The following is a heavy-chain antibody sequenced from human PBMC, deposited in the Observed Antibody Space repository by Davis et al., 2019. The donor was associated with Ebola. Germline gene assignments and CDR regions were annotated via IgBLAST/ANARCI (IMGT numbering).Heavy chain of an antibody. V-gene: IGHV3-23*01. J-gene: IGHJ3*02. CDR1: GFTFSSYA. D-gene: IGHD3-3*01. CDR3: AKDKNYDFWSGYPHDAFDI. Sequence: PGGSLRLSCAASGFTFSSYAMSWVRQAPGKGLEWVSAISGSGGSTYYADSVKGRFTISRDNSKNTLYLQMNSLRAEHTATYYCAKDKNYDFWSGYPHDAFDIWGQGTMVTVSS. CDR2: ISGSGGST.